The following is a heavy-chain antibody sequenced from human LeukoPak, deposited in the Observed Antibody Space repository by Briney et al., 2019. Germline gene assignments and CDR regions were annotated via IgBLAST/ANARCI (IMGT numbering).Heavy chain of an antibody. Sequence: ASVKVSCKASGYTFTSYYMHWVRQAPGQGLEWMGWINGGDGNTKNSQEFQGRVTITRDTSASTAYMELSSLTSEDMAVYYCARGRTAWDAFDIWGQGTMVTVSS. CDR2: INGGDGNT. D-gene: IGHD5-18*01. V-gene: IGHV1-3*03. J-gene: IGHJ3*02. CDR1: GYTFTSYY. CDR3: ARGRTAWDAFDI.